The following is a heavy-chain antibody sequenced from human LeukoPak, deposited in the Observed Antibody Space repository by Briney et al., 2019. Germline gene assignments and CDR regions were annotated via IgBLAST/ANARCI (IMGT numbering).Heavy chain of an antibody. CDR2: IKPDGSEK. Sequence: ETLSLTCAVSGYSISSGYYWGWIRPPPGKGLEWVANIKPDGSEKHYVDSVKGRFSISRDNTKNSLFLQISSLRGEDSAVYYCAREPSQLWIDNWGQGTRVIVSS. CDR3: AREPSQLWIDN. J-gene: IGHJ4*02. D-gene: IGHD5-18*01. V-gene: IGHV3-7*01. CDR1: GYSISSGYY.